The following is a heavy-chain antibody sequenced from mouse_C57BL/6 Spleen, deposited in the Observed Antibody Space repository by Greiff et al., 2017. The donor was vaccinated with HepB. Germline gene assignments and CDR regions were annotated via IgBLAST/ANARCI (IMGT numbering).Heavy chain of an antibody. Sequence: QVQLQQPGAELVMPGASVKLSCKASGYTFTSYWMHWVKQRPGQGLEWIGEFDPSDSYTNYNQKFKGKSTLTVDKSSSTAYMQLSSLTSEDSAVYYCARSYYGSSYPFAYWGQGTLVTVSA. D-gene: IGHD1-1*01. J-gene: IGHJ3*01. CDR2: FDPSDSYT. V-gene: IGHV1-69*01. CDR3: ARSYYGSSYPFAY. CDR1: GYTFTSYW.